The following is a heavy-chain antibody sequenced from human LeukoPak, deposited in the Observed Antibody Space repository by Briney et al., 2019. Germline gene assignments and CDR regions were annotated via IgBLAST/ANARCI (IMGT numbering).Heavy chain of an antibody. CDR2: TYTSGST. D-gene: IGHD3-22*01. Sequence: SETLSLTCTVSGGSISSGSYYWSWIRQPAGKGLEWIGRTYTSGSTNYNPSLKSRVTISVDTSKNQFSLKLSSVTAADTAVYYCARETYYDSSGYYRGIDYWGQGTLVTVSS. V-gene: IGHV4-61*02. CDR1: GGSISSGSYY. CDR3: ARETYYDSSGYYRGIDY. J-gene: IGHJ4*02.